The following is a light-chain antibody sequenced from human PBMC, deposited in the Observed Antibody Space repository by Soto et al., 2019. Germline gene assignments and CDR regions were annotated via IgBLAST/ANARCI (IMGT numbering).Light chain of an antibody. CDR3: HQRQSWPRT. V-gene: IGKV3-11*01. CDR1: QYINTR. Sequence: IVLTQSPATLSSFPGYRVTLSCSASQYINTRLSWYQHIPGQAPILLIYQTSIRAAGIPARFSASGSGTDFTLTLSDVQPEDFALYYCHQRQSWPRTFGQGTKVDIK. CDR2: QTS. J-gene: IGKJ1*01.